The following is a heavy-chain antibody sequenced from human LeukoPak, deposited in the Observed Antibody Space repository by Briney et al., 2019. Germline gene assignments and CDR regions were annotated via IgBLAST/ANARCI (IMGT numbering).Heavy chain of an antibody. CDR1: GFTFSSDS. Sequence: GGSLRLSCAASGFTFSSDSMNWVRQAPGKGLEWVSSISSSSSHIYYAGSVKGRLTISRDNAKNSLYLQMNSLRAEDTAVYYCARGGCTSTSCYTKDNWFDPWGQGTLVTVSS. D-gene: IGHD2-2*02. V-gene: IGHV3-21*01. CDR2: ISSSSSHI. CDR3: ARGGCTSTSCYTKDNWFDP. J-gene: IGHJ5*02.